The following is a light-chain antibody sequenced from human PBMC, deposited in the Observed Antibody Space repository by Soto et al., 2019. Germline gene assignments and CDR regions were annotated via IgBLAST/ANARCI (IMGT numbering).Light chain of an antibody. Sequence: DVVMTQSPLSLPVTLGQPASISCRSSQSLVYNDGHIYLNWFQQRPGQSPRRLIYKVSNREFGVPDRFSGSGSGTDFTLTISSLQAEDVAVYYCHQYYSTPRTFGHGTKVDIK. V-gene: IGKV2-30*01. CDR2: KVS. J-gene: IGKJ1*01. CDR1: QSLVYNDGHIY. CDR3: HQYYSTPRT.